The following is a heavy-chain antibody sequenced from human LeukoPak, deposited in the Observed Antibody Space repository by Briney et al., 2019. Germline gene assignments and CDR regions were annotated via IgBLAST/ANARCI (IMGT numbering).Heavy chain of an antibody. CDR1: RGPIITGGDS. CDR3: ERGGGETPYDLWSGSDY. Sequence: SETLSLTCTVSRGPIITGGDSWSWIRQPPGRGLERFVYMYHDGSTFYNPSFQSRVTRSIDKLQNEIYLKLSSVTVAHAAVYFCERGGGETPYDLWSGSDYWGQGTLDTVSS. CDR2: MYHDGST. J-gene: IGHJ4*02. V-gene: IGHV4-30-2*01. D-gene: IGHD3-3*01.